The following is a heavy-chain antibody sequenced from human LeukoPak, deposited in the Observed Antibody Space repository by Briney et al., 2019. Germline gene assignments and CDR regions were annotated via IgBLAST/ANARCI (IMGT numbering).Heavy chain of an antibody. CDR3: ARSWGCSSTSCREPGLNWFDP. CDR2: INPSGGST. J-gene: IGHJ5*02. V-gene: IGHV1-46*01. CDR1: GYTFTGYY. Sequence: GASVKVSCKASGYTFTGYYMHWVRQAPGQGLEWMGIINPSGGSTSYAQKFQGRVTMTRDMSTSTVYMELSSLRSEDTAVYYCARSWGCSSTSCREPGLNWFDPWGQGTLVTVSS. D-gene: IGHD2-2*01.